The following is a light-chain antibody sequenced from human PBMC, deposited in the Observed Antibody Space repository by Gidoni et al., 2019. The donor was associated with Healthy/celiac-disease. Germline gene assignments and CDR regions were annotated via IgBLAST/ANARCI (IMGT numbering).Light chain of an antibody. CDR1: KWGDKY. Sequence: SYELNQPPSVSVSPGQTASITCSGDKWGDKYACWYQQKPGQSPVLVIYQDSKRPSGIPERFSGSNSGNTATLTISGTQAMDEADYYCQAWDSGHVVFGGGTKLTVL. CDR2: QDS. CDR3: QAWDSGHVV. V-gene: IGLV3-1*01. J-gene: IGLJ2*01.